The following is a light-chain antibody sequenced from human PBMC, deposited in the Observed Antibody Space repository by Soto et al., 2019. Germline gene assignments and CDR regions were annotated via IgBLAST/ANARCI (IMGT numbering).Light chain of an antibody. J-gene: IGKJ2*01. V-gene: IGKV3-20*01. CDR3: QQYGSSPYT. Sequence: ETVLTQSPGTLSLSPGERATLSCRTSQTLRSTYLTWFQQKPGQAPRLLIYGASSRATGIPDRFSGSGSGTDFTLTITKLEPEDFAVYYCQQYGSSPYTFGQGTKLEI. CDR2: GAS. CDR1: QTLRSTY.